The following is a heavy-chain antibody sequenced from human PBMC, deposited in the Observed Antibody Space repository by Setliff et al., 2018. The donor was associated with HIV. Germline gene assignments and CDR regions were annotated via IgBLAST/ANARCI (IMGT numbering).Heavy chain of an antibody. CDR2: IIPMFGTA. CDR1: GGTFSSYA. Sequence: SVKVSCKASGGTFSSYAISWVRQAPGQGLEWMGRIIPMFGTANYAQKFQGRVTITADKSTSTSSMELSSLGSEDTAVYYCARVNGGNSPYYFDSWGQGTLVTVSS. D-gene: IGHD2-21*02. CDR3: ARVNGGNSPYYFDS. J-gene: IGHJ4*02. V-gene: IGHV1-69*06.